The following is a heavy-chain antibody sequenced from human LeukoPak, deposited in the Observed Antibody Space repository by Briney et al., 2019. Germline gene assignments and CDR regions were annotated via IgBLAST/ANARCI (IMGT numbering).Heavy chain of an antibody. D-gene: IGHD2-2*01. CDR1: GFTFSSYW. Sequence: GGSLRLSCAASGFTFSSYWMHWVRQAPGKGLVWVSRINSDGSSTSYADSVKGRFTISRDNAKNTLYLQMNSLRAEDTAVYYCAKNWRIVVVPAAIHAEYFQHWGQGTLVTVSS. J-gene: IGHJ1*01. V-gene: IGHV3-74*01. CDR3: AKNWRIVVVPAAIHAEYFQH. CDR2: INSDGSST.